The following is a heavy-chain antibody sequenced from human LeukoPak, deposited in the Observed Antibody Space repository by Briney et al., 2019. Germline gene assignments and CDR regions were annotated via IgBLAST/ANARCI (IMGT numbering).Heavy chain of an antibody. CDR3: ARDRRYCSSTSCYEGAFDI. D-gene: IGHD2-2*01. Sequence: SETLSLTCTVSGGSISSYYWSWIRQPAGKGLEWIGRIYTSGSTNYNPSLKSRVTMSVDTSKNQFSLKLSSVTAADTAVYYCARDRRYCSSTSCYEGAFDIWGQGTMVTVSS. CDR1: GGSISSYY. CDR2: IYTSGST. V-gene: IGHV4-4*07. J-gene: IGHJ3*02.